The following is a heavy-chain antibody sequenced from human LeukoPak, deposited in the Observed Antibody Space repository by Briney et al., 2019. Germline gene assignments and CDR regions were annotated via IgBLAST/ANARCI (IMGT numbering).Heavy chain of an antibody. CDR3: ARDKSVGDNAWWFDP. Sequence: GASVKVSCKASGYTFTSYYMHWVRQAPGQGLEWMGLINPTGGSTGYAQKFQGRVTMTRDMSTSTDYMELSSLRSEDTAIYYCARDKSVGDNAWWFDPWGQGTLVTVSS. J-gene: IGHJ5*02. CDR1: GYTFTSYY. CDR2: INPTGGST. D-gene: IGHD1-26*01. V-gene: IGHV1-46*01.